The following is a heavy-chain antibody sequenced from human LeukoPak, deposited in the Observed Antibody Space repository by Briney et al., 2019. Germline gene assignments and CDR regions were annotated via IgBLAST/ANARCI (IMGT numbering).Heavy chain of an antibody. J-gene: IGHJ4*02. CDR3: ASHTAGHGSDY. CDR2: IDDSGRT. V-gene: IGHV4-59*08. CDR1: GASIGSYW. D-gene: IGHD5-24*01. Sequence: PSETLSLTCTVSGASIGSYWWSWIWEPPGNGLGWIGHIDDSGRTKSNPSLRSRVTISVATSTNHFSVKPTSMTAADTAVYYCASHTAGHGSDYWGQGILVTVSS.